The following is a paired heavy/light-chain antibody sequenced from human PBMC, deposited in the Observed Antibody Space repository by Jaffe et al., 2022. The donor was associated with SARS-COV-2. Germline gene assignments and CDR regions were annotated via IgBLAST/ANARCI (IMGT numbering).Light chain of an antibody. V-gene: IGKV4-1*01. CDR1: QSVLYSSNNKNY. Sequence: DIVMTQSPDSLAVSLGERATINCKSSQSVLYSSNNKNYLTWYQQKPGQPPKLLISWASTRESGVPDRFSGSGSGTDFTLTISSLQAEDVAVYYCQQYYETPYTFGQGTKLEIK. CDR2: WAS. J-gene: IGKJ2*01. CDR3: QQYYETPYT.
Heavy chain of an antibody. V-gene: IGHV4-31*03. CDR2: ISYNGRT. CDR1: GASTSSGGHY. J-gene: IGHJ4*02. D-gene: IGHD3-10*01. CDR3: AGDNDASGIGSFEY. Sequence: QVQLQESGPGLVEPSQTLSLTCSVSGASTSSGGHYWNWIRQHPGKGLEWIAYISYNGRTLYNPSLRSRSTISVDTSKNQLSLRLSSVTAADTAVYYCAGDNDASGIGSFEYWGQGTLVTVSS.